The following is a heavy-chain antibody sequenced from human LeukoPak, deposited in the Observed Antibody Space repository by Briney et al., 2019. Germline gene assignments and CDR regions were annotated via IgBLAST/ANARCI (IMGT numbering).Heavy chain of an antibody. CDR1: GYTFTGYY. Sequence: ASVKVSCKASGYTFTGYYMHWVRQAPGQGLEWMGWINPNSGGTNYAQKFQGRVTMTRDTSISTAYMELGRLRSDDTAVYYCARDHHPYCSGGSCYPFDPWGQGTLVTVSS. CDR3: ARDHHPYCSGGSCYPFDP. CDR2: INPNSGGT. D-gene: IGHD2-15*01. V-gene: IGHV1-2*02. J-gene: IGHJ5*02.